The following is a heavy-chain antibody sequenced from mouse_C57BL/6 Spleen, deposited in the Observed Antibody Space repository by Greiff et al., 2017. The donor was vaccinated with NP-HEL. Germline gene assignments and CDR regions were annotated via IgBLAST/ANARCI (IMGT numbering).Heavy chain of an antibody. J-gene: IGHJ1*03. CDR3: ARASPYYYGSSDWDFDV. CDR1: GYTFTSYW. D-gene: IGHD1-1*01. V-gene: IGHV1-69*01. Sequence: QVQLQQPGAELVMPGASVKLSCKASGYTFTSYWMHWVQQRPGQGLEWIGEIDPSDSYTNYNQKFKGKSTLTVDKSSSTAYMQLSSLTSEDSAVYYCARASPYYYGSSDWDFDVWGTGTTVTVSS. CDR2: IDPSDSYT.